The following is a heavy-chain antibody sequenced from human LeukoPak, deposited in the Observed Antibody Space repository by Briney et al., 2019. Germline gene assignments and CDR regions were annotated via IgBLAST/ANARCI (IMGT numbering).Heavy chain of an antibody. D-gene: IGHD4-23*01. CDR2: INSDGSTT. J-gene: IGHJ6*02. V-gene: IGHV3-74*01. CDR1: GFTFRSYW. Sequence: GGSLRLSCAASGFTFRSYWMHWVRQAPGKGLVWVSRINSDGSTTNYADSVKGRFTISRGNSKNTLSLQMNSLRAEDTAVYYCARSYGGNPYGMDVWGQGTTLTVSS. CDR3: ARSYGGNPYGMDV.